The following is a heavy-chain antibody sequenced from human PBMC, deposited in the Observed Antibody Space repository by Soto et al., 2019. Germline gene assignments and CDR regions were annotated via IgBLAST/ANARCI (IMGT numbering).Heavy chain of an antibody. CDR3: ARGHLYSGYLHFDY. CDR1: GGSFSGYD. D-gene: IGHD5-12*01. J-gene: IGHJ4*02. CDR2: INHSVST. Sequence: QVQLQQWGAGLLKPSETLSLTCAVYGGSFSGYDWSWIRQPPGKGLEWLGEINHSVSTNYNPSLKSLVTLSVVTSMNRFSLKLSSLTAADTAFYYCARGHLYSGYLHFDYWGQGTLVTGSS. V-gene: IGHV4-34*01.